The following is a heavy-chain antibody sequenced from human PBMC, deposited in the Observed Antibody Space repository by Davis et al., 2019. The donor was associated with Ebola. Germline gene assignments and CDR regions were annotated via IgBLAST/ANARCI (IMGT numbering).Heavy chain of an antibody. CDR1: GYTFTTYG. CDR2: INPHNGNT. J-gene: IGHJ4*02. D-gene: IGHD1-1*01. CDR3: ARAQFPTTSDH. Sequence: ASVQVSCKASGYTFTTYGITWVRQAPAQGLEWMGWINPHNGNTNYAQNFQGRVTMTTDTSTSTAYMEVGSLRSDDTAVYYCARAQFPTTSDHWSQGTLVTVSS. V-gene: IGHV1-18*04.